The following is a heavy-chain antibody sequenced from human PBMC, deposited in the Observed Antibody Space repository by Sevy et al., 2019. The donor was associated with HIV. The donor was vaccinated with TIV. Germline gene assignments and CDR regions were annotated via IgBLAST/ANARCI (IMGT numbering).Heavy chain of an antibody. J-gene: IGHJ4*02. V-gene: IGHV3-48*03. Sequence: GGSLRLSCAASGFTFSNYEINWVRQAPGKGLEWVSYITSSGTTIYYADSVKGRFTISRDNAKNSLYLQMNSLRAEDTAVYYCARGGSSWTGYSDYWGQGTLVTVSS. CDR1: GFTFSNYE. CDR2: ITSSGTTI. CDR3: ARGGSSWTGYSDY. D-gene: IGHD6-13*01.